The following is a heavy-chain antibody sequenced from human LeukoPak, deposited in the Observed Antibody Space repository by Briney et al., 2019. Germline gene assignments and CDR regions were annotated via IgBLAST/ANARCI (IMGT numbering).Heavy chain of an antibody. J-gene: IGHJ4*02. CDR3: ARRLARYSSSPINFDY. D-gene: IGHD6-13*01. CDR2: INAGNGNT. CDR1: GYTFTSYA. V-gene: IGHV1-3*01. Sequence: ASVKVSCKASGYTFTSYAMHWVRQAPGQRLEWMGWINAGNGNTKYSQKFQGRVTITRDTSASTAYMELSSLRSEDTAVYYCARRLARYSSSPINFDYWGQGTLVTVSS.